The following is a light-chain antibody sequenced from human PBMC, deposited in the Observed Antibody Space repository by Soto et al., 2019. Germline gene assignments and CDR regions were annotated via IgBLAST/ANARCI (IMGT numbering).Light chain of an antibody. Sequence: QSALTQPPSASGSPGQSVTISCTGTSSDVGGYNSVCWYQHHPGKAPQLIIYEVTKRPSGVPGRFSGSKSGNTASLTVSGLQAEDEANYYCSSYAGRNRLVFGGGTKVTVL. V-gene: IGLV2-8*01. CDR1: SSDVGGYNS. CDR2: EVT. CDR3: SSYAGRNRLV. J-gene: IGLJ2*01.